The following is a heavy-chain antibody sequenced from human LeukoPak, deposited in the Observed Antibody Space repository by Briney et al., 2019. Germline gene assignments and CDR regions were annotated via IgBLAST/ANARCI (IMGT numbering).Heavy chain of an antibody. CDR3: ARDSEIFGVVTPTFDY. Sequence: SVKISCKASGGTFSSYAISWMRQAHGQGLEWMGRIIPIFGTANYAQKFQGRVTITTDESTSTAYMELSSLRSEDTAVYYCARDSEIFGVVTPTFDYWGQGTLVTVSS. V-gene: IGHV1-69*05. D-gene: IGHD3-3*01. CDR2: IIPIFGTA. CDR1: GGTFSSYA. J-gene: IGHJ4*02.